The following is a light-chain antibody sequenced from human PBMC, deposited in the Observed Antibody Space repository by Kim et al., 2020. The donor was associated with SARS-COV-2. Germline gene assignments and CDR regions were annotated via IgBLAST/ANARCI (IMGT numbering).Light chain of an antibody. CDR1: SSDVGAYKY. CDR2: DVS. J-gene: IGLJ1*01. V-gene: IGLV2-14*01. CDR3: SSYARSSSYV. Sequence: QSALTQPASVSGSPGQSITISCTGTSSDVGAYKYVSWYQQHPGKAPELMIFDVSERPSGISNRFSGSKSGNTASLTISGLQAEDEADYYCSSYARSSSYVLGTGTKVTVL.